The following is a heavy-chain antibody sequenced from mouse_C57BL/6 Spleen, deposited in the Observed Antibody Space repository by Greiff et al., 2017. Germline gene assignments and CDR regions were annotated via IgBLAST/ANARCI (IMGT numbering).Heavy chain of an antibody. CDR3: ARKGTGTLTGYFDV. V-gene: IGHV2-2*01. Sequence: QVQLKQSGPGLVQPSQSLSITCTVSGFSLTSYGVHWVRQSPGKGLEWLGVIWSGGSTDYNAAFISRLSISKDNSKSQVFFKMNSLQAADTAIYYCARKGTGTLTGYFDVWGTGTTVTVSS. CDR2: IWSGGST. CDR1: GFSLTSYG. D-gene: IGHD4-1*01. J-gene: IGHJ1*03.